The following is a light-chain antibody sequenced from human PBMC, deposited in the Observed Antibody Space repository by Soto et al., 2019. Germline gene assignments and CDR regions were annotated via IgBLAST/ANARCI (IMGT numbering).Light chain of an antibody. J-gene: IGKJ1*01. CDR3: QGRDVWPS. V-gene: IGKV3-11*01. Sequence: IVLTQSPVTLALSPGERAVLSCRASQSVSTSLAWYQHKPGQAPRLFIYDASKRAPGIPARFSGSGSGTDFTLTISSLEPEDLAVYYCQGRDVWPSFGQGTKVEIK. CDR2: DAS. CDR1: QSVSTS.